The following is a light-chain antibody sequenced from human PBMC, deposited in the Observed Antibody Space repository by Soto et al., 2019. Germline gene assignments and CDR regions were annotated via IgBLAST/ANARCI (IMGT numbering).Light chain of an antibody. CDR3: QKYNSAPLT. Sequence: DIQMTQSPSTLSASVGDTVTITCRASQRISGWLAWHQQKPGKIPNLLIYAASTLQAGVPSRFSGSVSGTDFTLTISSLQPEDVAAYYCQKYNSAPLTFGGGTKVDIK. J-gene: IGKJ4*01. CDR2: AAS. CDR1: QRISGW. V-gene: IGKV1-27*01.